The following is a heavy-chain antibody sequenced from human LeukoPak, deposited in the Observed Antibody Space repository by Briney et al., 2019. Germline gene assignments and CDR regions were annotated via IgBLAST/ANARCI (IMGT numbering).Heavy chain of an antibody. J-gene: IGHJ3*02. CDR1: GFTVSSNY. CDR3: VGGYSYGLVHDAFDI. V-gene: IGHV3-53*01. CDR2: IYSGGST. Sequence: GGSLRLSCAASGFTVSSNYMSWVRQAPGKGLEWVSVIYSGGSTYYADSVKGRFTISRDNSKNTLYLQMNSLRAEDTAVYYCVGGYSYGLVHDAFDIWGQGTMVTVSS. D-gene: IGHD5-18*01.